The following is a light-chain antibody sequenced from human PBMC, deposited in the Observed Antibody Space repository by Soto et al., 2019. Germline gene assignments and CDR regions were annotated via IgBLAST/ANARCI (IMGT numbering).Light chain of an antibody. Sequence: QSVLTQPASVSGSPGQSITISCTGTSSDVGGYNYVSWYQQHPGKAPKLMIYEVSNRPSGVSNRFSGSKSGNTASLSISGLQSDDEADYYCCSYAGSYTMVFGGGTKLTVL. CDR3: CSYAGSYTMV. V-gene: IGLV2-14*01. J-gene: IGLJ2*01. CDR1: SSDVGGYNY. CDR2: EVS.